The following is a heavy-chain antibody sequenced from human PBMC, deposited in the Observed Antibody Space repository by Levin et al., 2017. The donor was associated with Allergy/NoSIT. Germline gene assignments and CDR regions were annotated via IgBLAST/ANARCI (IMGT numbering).Heavy chain of an antibody. V-gene: IGHV3-7*01. CDR3: ARDSNGGLDY. J-gene: IGHJ4*02. CDR2: IKQDGSEK. CDR1: GFTFTSYW. D-gene: IGHD2-15*01. Sequence: GESLKISCAASGFTFTSYWISWVRQGPGKGLEWVANIKQDGSEKYYVDSVKGRFTIPRDNAKNSLYLQMNSLRAEDTALYYCARDSNGGLDYWGQGTLVTVSS.